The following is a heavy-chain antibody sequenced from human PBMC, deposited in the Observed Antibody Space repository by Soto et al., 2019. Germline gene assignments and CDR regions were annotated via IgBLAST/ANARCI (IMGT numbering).Heavy chain of an antibody. CDR2: IFYNGSP. D-gene: IGHD5-18*01. J-gene: IGHJ4*02. CDR3: ARGRGYSYGIDY. CDR1: GDSMSSGDYY. Sequence: SETLSLTCTVSGDSMSSGDYYWSWIRQPPGKGLEWIAYIFYNGSPYYNPSLKSRVTISVDTSKNQFSLKLNSVTAADTAVYYCARGRGYSYGIDYWGQGTPVTVSS. V-gene: IGHV4-30-4*01.